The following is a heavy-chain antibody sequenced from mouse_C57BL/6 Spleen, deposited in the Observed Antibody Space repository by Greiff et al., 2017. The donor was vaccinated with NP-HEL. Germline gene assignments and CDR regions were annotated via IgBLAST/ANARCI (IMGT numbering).Heavy chain of an antibody. D-gene: IGHD1-1*01. CDR1: GYAFSSYW. CDR2: IYPGDGDT. Sequence: VQLQQSGAELVKPGASVKISCKASGYAFSSYWMNWVKQRPGKGLEWIGQIYPGDGDTNYNGKFKGKATLTADKSSSTAYMQLSRLTSEDSAVYFCARLYYCGSSPSYYAMDYWGQGASVTVSS. CDR3: ARLYYCGSSPSYYAMDY. J-gene: IGHJ4*01. V-gene: IGHV1-80*01.